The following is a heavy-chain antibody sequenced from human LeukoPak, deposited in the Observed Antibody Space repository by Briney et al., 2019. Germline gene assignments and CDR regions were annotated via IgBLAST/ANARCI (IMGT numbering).Heavy chain of an antibody. CDR2: IYYSGST. Sequence: SETLSLTCTVSGGSISSYYWSWIRQPPGKGLEWIGYIYYSGSTNYNPSLKSRVTISVDTSENQFSLKLSSVTAADTAVYYCARVTSGYSSPGLTSSHYYYYYYGMDVWGQGTTVTVSS. D-gene: IGHD3-22*01. CDR1: GGSISSYY. J-gene: IGHJ6*02. V-gene: IGHV4-59*01. CDR3: ARVTSGYSSPGLTSSHYYYYYYGMDV.